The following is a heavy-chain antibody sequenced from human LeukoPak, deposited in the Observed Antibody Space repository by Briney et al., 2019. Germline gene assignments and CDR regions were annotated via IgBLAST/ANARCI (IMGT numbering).Heavy chain of an antibody. V-gene: IGHV3-23*01. Sequence: LSGRSLRLSCAASGFTFSSYAMHWVRQAPGKGLEWVSAISGSGGSTYYADSVKGRFTISRDNSKNTLYLQMNSLRSEDTAVYYCARERDPWAAMVYDYWGQGTLVTVSS. D-gene: IGHD5-18*01. CDR3: ARERDPWAAMVYDY. CDR2: ISGSGGST. J-gene: IGHJ4*02. CDR1: GFTFSSYA.